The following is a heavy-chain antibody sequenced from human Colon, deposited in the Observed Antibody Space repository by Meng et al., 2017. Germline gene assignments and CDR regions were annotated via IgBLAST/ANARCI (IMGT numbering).Heavy chain of an antibody. CDR1: GFTVSSYY. CDR3: ARNSGSYPYYFDY. J-gene: IGHJ4*02. V-gene: IGHV3-53*01. Sequence: GGSLRLSCAASGFTVSSYYLSWVRQAPGKGLEWVSIIYSGDSTYHADSVKGRFTISRDNSKNTLYLQMNSLRAEDTAVYYCARNSGSYPYYFDYWGQGSLVTVSS. CDR2: IYSGDST. D-gene: IGHD1-26*01.